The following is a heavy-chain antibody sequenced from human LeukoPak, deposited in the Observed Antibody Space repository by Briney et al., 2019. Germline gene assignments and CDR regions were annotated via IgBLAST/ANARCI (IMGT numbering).Heavy chain of an antibody. Sequence: GGSLTLSCAASGFTVSNNYMTWVRQAPGRELEGVSVIYSGGSTYYADSVKGRFIISRDNSKNTVYLQMNSLRAEDTAVYYCTSGYSGSYLDFDYWGQGTLVTVSS. CDR2: IYSGGST. CDR1: GFTVSNNY. CDR3: TSGYSGSYLDFDY. V-gene: IGHV3-66*01. J-gene: IGHJ4*02. D-gene: IGHD1-26*01.